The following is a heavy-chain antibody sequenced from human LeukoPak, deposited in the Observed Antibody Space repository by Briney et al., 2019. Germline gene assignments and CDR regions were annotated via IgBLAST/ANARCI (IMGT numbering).Heavy chain of an antibody. CDR1: AGSFSRYY. D-gene: IGHD3-22*01. J-gene: IGHJ2*01. CDR2: IYYSGNT. V-gene: IGHV4-59*01. CDR3: ARGNNFDISGYYFYWYFDL. Sequence: SETLSLTCSVSAGSFSRYYWSWVRQPPGKGLEGIGYIYYSGNTNYNPSLKSRVKFSVDTSKSQFSLKLSSVTAADTAVYYCARGNNFDISGYYFYWYFDLWGRGTLVTVSS.